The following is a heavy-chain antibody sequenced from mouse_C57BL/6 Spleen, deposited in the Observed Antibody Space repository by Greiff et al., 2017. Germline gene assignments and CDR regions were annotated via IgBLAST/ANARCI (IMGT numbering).Heavy chain of an antibody. CDR2: ISSGGDYI. CDR3: TREGCYFDY. V-gene: IGHV5-9-1*02. J-gene: IGHJ2*01. CDR1: GFTFSSYA. Sequence: EVKLMESGAGLVKPGGSLKLSCAASGFTFSSYAMSWVRQTPEKRLEWVAYISSGGDYIYYADTVKGRFTISRDNARNTLYLQMSSLKSEDTAMYYCTREGCYFDYWGQGTTLTVSS.